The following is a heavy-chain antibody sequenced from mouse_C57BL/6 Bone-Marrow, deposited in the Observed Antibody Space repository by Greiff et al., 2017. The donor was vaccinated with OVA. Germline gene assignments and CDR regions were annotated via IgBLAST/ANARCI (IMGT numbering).Heavy chain of an antibody. D-gene: IGHD2-4*01. J-gene: IGHJ4*01. CDR2: IDPSDSYT. Sequence: QVQLQQPGAELVKPGASVKLSCKASGYTFTSYWMQWVKQRPGQGLEWIGEIDPSDSYTNYNQKFKGKATLTVDTSSSTAYMQLSSLTSEDSAVYYCARGGLRRPNYYAMDYWGQGTSVTVSS. CDR3: ARGGLRRPNYYAMDY. V-gene: IGHV1-50*01. CDR1: GYTFTSYW.